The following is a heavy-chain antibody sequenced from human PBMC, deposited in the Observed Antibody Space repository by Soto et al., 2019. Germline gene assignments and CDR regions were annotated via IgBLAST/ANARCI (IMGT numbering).Heavy chain of an antibody. CDR1: GFTFSNAW. CDR2: IKSKTDGGTT. Sequence: EVQLVESGGGLVKPGGSLRLSCAASGFTFSNAWMSWVRQAPGKGLEWVGRIKSKTDGGTTDYAAPVKGRFTISRDDSKNTLYLQMNSLKTEDTAVYYCTTDPQWLVYYYGMDVWGQGTTVTVSS. V-gene: IGHV3-15*01. CDR3: TTDPQWLVYYYGMDV. J-gene: IGHJ6*02. D-gene: IGHD6-19*01.